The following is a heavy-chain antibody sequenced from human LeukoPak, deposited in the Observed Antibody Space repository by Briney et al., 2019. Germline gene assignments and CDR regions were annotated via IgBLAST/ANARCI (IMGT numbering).Heavy chain of an antibody. V-gene: IGHV4-34*01. CDR2: INHSGST. D-gene: IGHD2-15*01. CDR1: GGSFSGYY. J-gene: IGHJ4*02. Sequence: SETLSLTCAVYGGSFSGYYWSWIRQPPGKGLEWIGEINHSGSTNYNPSLKSRVTISVDTSKNQFSRKLSSVTAADTAVYYCARAAGLSLGYCSGGSCYRRECDYWGQGTLVTVSS. CDR3: ARAAGLSLGYCSGGSCYRRECDY.